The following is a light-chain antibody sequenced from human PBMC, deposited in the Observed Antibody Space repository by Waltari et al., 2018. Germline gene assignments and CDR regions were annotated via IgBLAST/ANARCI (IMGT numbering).Light chain of an antibody. J-gene: IGLJ3*02. CDR3: GTWDSSLSPGGV. V-gene: IGLV1-51*01. Sequence: QSVLTQPPSVSAAPGQKVTIPCSGSSSNIGNNYVSWYQQLPGTAPKLLIYDNNKRPSGIPDRFSGSKSGTSATLGITGLQTGDEADYYCGTWDSSLSPGGVFGGGTKLTVL. CDR1: SSNIGNNY. CDR2: DNN.